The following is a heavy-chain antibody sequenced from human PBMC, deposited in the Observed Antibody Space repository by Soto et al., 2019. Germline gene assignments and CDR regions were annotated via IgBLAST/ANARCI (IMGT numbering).Heavy chain of an antibody. CDR1: GGSISNYY. J-gene: IGHJ5*02. Sequence: SETLSLTCTASGGSISNYYWSWIRQPPGRGLEWIGHIFYSGSTNYNPALKSRVTISVDTSKSQFSLKLSSVTAADTDVYYCAKDSGYNYGYFRWFDPWGQGTLVTVSS. CDR3: AKDSGYNYGYFRWFDP. V-gene: IGHV4-59*01. D-gene: IGHD5-18*01. CDR2: IFYSGST.